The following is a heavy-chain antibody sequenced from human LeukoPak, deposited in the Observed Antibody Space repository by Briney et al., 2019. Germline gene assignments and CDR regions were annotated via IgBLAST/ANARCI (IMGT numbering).Heavy chain of an antibody. CDR2: IYRTGST. V-gene: IGHV4-4*07. CDR1: GGSINSYY. J-gene: IGHJ4*02. Sequence: SETLSLTCTVSGGSINSYYWSWIRQPAGKGLEWIGRIYRTGSTNYNPTLKSRVTISLDTSKNQFSLKLSAVTAADTAVYYCVRDLGVSLPFDYWGQGVLVTVSS. D-gene: IGHD2/OR15-2a*01. CDR3: VRDLGVSLPFDY.